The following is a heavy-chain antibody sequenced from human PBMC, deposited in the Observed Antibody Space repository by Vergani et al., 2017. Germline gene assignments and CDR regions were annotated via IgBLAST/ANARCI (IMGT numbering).Heavy chain of an antibody. CDR2: IYSGGST. CDR1: GFTFDDYG. Sequence: EVQLVESGGGVVRPGGSLRLSCAASGFTFDDYGMSWVRQAPGKGLEWVSVIYSGGSTYYADSVKGRFTISRDNSKNTLYLQMNSLRAEDTAVYYCAAIIAAAGAFDPWGQGTLVTVSS. J-gene: IGHJ5*02. V-gene: IGHV3-66*01. CDR3: AAIIAAAGAFDP. D-gene: IGHD6-13*01.